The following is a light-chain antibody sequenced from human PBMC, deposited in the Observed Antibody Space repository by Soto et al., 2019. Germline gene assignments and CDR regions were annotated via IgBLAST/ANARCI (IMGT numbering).Light chain of an antibody. J-gene: IGKJ1*01. CDR2: GAS. CDR3: QQSYNTPRT. V-gene: IGKV1-39*01. Sequence: DIQMTKPPYSLSASVGDRVTITCRASQSISRNLNRYQQKPGTAPKLLMFGASTLQSGVPSRFSGSGSGTDFTLTITSLQPEDFATYYCQQSYNTPRTFGQGTKVEI. CDR1: QSISRN.